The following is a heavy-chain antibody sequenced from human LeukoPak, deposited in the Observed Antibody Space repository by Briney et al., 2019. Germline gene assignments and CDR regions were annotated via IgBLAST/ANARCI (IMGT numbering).Heavy chain of an antibody. CDR3: ARGVYYGSGSYRYYFDY. D-gene: IGHD3-10*01. V-gene: IGHV4-38-2*01. Sequence: GSLRLSCAASGFTFSSYSMNWVRQAPGKGLEWIGSIYHSGSTYYNPSLKSRVTISVDTSKNQFSLKLSSVTAADTAVYYCARGVYYGSGSYRYYFDYWGQGTLVTVSS. J-gene: IGHJ4*02. CDR2: IYHSGST. CDR1: GFTFSSYS.